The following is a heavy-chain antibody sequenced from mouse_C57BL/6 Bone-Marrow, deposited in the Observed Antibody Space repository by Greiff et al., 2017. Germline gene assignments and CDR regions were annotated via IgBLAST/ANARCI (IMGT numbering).Heavy chain of an antibody. J-gene: IGHJ2*01. V-gene: IGHV1-82*01. Sequence: QVQLQQSGPELVKPGASVKISCKASGYAFSSSWMNWVKQRPGKGLEWIGRIYPGDGDTNYNGKFKGKATLTADKSSSTAYMHLSSLTSEDSAVYFCARSSKDYWGQGTTLTVSS. CDR3: ARSSKDY. D-gene: IGHD2-5*01. CDR2: IYPGDGDT. CDR1: GYAFSSSW.